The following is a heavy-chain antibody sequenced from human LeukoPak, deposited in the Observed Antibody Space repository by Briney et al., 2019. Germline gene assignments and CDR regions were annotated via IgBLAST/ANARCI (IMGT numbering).Heavy chain of an antibody. CDR2: IYSGGST. CDR3: ARDQSAYYFDY. Sequence: GGSLRLSCAASGFTVSSNYMSWVRQAPGKGLEWVSVIYSGGSTYYADSVKGRFTITRDNSKNTLYLQMNSLRAEDTAVYYCARDQSAYYFDYWGQGTLVTVSS. CDR1: GFTVSSNY. J-gene: IGHJ4*02. V-gene: IGHV3-53*01.